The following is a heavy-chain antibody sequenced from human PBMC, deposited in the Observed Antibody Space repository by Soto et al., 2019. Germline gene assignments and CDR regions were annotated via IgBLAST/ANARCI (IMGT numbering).Heavy chain of an antibody. Sequence: EVQLVESGGGLVQPGGSLRLSCAASGFTVSSNYMSWVRQAPGKGLEWVSVIYSGGSTYYADSVKGRFTTSRDNSKNTLYLQMNSLRAEDTAVYYCASSWPPYYYYYYMDVWGKGTTVTVSS. D-gene: IGHD5-12*01. V-gene: IGHV3-66*01. CDR2: IYSGGST. CDR3: ASSWPPYYYYYYMDV. J-gene: IGHJ6*03. CDR1: GFTVSSNY.